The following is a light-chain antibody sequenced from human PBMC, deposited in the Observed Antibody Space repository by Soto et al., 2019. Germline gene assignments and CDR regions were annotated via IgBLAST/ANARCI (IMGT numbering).Light chain of an antibody. Sequence: DIQMTQSPSTLSASVGDSVTITCRASQSISSWLTWYQQKPGKAPNLLIYKASTLESGVSSRFSGSGSGTEFTHTISSLQPDDFATYYCQHYNSYPYTFGQGTKLEIK. J-gene: IGKJ2*01. CDR1: QSISSW. V-gene: IGKV1-5*03. CDR2: KAS. CDR3: QHYNSYPYT.